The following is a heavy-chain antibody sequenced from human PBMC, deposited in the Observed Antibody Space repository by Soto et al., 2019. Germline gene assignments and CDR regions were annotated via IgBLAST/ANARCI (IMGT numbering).Heavy chain of an antibody. J-gene: IGHJ6*02. CDR2: ISPSTSHI. Sequence: EVHLVESGGGLVKPGGSLRLSCAVSGFTFSSCTMNWVRQAPGKGLKWVSSISPSTSHIYYADSVKGRFTISRDNAKNSLFLQMNSPRAEDTAVYYCSGCSGGACHQNYGMDVWGQGTTATVSS. V-gene: IGHV3-21*01. D-gene: IGHD2-15*01. CDR1: GFTFSSCT. CDR3: SGCSGGACHQNYGMDV.